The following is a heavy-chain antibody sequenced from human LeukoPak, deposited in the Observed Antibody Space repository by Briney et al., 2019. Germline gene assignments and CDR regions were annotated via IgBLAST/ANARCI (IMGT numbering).Heavy chain of an antibody. CDR1: GYSISDGYY. J-gene: IGHJ6*03. CDR2: IYRSGIT. V-gene: IGHV4-38-2*02. Sequence: PSETLSLTCSVSGYSISDGYYCGWSRQPPGKGLEWIGIIYRSGITYYNPSLESRVTISVDTSKNQFSLKLRSVTAADTAVYYCTRDRNGGDYYYMDVWGKGPRSPSP. D-gene: IGHD2-8*01. CDR3: TRDRNGGDYYYMDV.